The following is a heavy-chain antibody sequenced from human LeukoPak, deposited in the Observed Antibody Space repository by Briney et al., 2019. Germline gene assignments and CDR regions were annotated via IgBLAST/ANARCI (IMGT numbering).Heavy chain of an antibody. CDR2: IIPIFGTA. Sequence: SVKVSCKASGGTFSSYAISWVRQAPGQGLEWMGVIIPIFGTANYAQKFQGRVTITADESTSTAYMELSSLRSEDTAVYYCARGGARRYCWYFDLWGRGTLVTVSS. CDR1: GGTFSSYA. J-gene: IGHJ2*01. V-gene: IGHV1-69*13. D-gene: IGHD2-8*02. CDR3: ARGGARRYCWYFDL.